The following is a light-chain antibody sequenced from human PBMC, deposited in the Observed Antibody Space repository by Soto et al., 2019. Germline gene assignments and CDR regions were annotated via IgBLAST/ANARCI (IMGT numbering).Light chain of an antibody. CDR2: DAS. Sequence: DIQMTQSPSTLSASVGDRVTITCRASQSISSWLAWYQQKPGKAPKLLIYDASSLESGVPARFSGSGSGTEFPLTISGLQPDDFATYYCQQYNSYSPWTFGQGTKVEIK. J-gene: IGKJ1*01. V-gene: IGKV1-5*01. CDR3: QQYNSYSPWT. CDR1: QSISSW.